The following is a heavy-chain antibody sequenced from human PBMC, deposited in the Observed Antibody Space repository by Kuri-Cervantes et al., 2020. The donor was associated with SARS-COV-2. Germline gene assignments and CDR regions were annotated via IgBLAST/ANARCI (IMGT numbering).Heavy chain of an antibody. CDR2: IYYSGST. J-gene: IGHJ3*02. D-gene: IGHD3-3*01. Sequence: SETLSLTCTVSGGSISSSSYYWGWIRQPPGKGLEWIGSIYYSGSTYYNPSLKSRVTISVDTSKNQFSLKLSSVTAADTAVYYCASLMITIFGVVIPDDAFDIWGQGTTVTVSS. CDR3: ASLMITIFGVVIPDDAFDI. V-gene: IGHV4-39*01. CDR1: GGSISSSSYY.